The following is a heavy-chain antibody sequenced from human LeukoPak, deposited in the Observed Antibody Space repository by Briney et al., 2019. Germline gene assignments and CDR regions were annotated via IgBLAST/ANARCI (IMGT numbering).Heavy chain of an antibody. Sequence: SETLSLTCAVYGGSFSGYYWSWIRQPPGKGLEWIGVINHSGSTNYNPSLKSRVTISVDTSKNQFSLKLSSVTAADTAVYYCARDRNYDFWSGYYSATPYYFDYWGQGTLVTVSS. D-gene: IGHD3-3*01. J-gene: IGHJ4*02. CDR2: INHSGST. CDR1: GGSFSGYY. CDR3: ARDRNYDFWSGYYSATPYYFDY. V-gene: IGHV4-34*01.